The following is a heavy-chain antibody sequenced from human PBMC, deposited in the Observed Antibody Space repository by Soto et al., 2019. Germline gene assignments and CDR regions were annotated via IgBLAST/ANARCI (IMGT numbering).Heavy chain of an antibody. J-gene: IGHJ5*02. CDR3: ARETEYSNGWTNWFDP. Sequence: EVQLVESGGGLVKPGGSLRLSCAASGFTFSTYTMNWVRQAPGKGLEWVSSITSSDYISYADSVKGRLTISRDNAKNSLFLQMNSLRVDDTAVYYCARETEYSNGWTNWFDPWGQGTLVTVSS. CDR2: ITSSDYI. V-gene: IGHV3-21*01. D-gene: IGHD6-6*01. CDR1: GFTFSTYT.